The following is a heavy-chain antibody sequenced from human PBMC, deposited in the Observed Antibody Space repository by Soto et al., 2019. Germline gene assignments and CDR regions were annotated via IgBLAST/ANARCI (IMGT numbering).Heavy chain of an antibody. Sequence: GGSLRLSCAASGFTFSSYAMSWVRQAPGKGLEWVSAISGSGGSTYYADSVKGRFTISRDNSKNTLYLQMNSLKTEDSGLYYCSRGSFGYYGPWGPGTLVTVSS. CDR2: ISGSGGST. CDR1: GFTFSSYA. D-gene: IGHD2-2*03. V-gene: IGHV3-23*01. J-gene: IGHJ5*02. CDR3: SRGSFGYYGP.